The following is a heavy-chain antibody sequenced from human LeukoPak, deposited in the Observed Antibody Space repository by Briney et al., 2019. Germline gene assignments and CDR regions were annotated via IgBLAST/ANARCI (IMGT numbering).Heavy chain of an antibody. J-gene: IGHJ5*02. CDR3: ARDRGPDIVVVPAAIPSSLNWFDP. V-gene: IGHV1-8*01. CDR2: MNPNSGNT. D-gene: IGHD2-2*02. Sequence: ASVKVSCKASGCTFTSYDINWVRQATGQGLEWMGWMNPNSGNTGYAQKVQGRVTMTRNTSISTAYMELSSLRSEDTAVYYCARDRGPDIVVVPAAIPSSLNWFDPWGQGTLVTVSS. CDR1: GCTFTSYD.